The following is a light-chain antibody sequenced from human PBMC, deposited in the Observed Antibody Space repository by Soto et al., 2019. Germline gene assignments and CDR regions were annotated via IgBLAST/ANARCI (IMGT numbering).Light chain of an antibody. CDR3: SSYTSSSTQV. Sequence: QSALTQPASVSGSPGQSITISCTGISSDLGPYKYVSWYQQYPGKAPKLIIYDVSNRPSGVSDRFSGSKSGITASLTISGLQAEDEADYHCSSYTSSSTQVFGTGTKLTVL. J-gene: IGLJ1*01. CDR1: SSDLGPYKY. CDR2: DVS. V-gene: IGLV2-14*03.